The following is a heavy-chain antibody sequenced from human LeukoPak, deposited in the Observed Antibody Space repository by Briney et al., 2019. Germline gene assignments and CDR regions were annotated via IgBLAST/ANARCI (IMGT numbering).Heavy chain of an antibody. CDR3: ARDRSGPNWFDP. CDR1: GFTVSSNY. D-gene: IGHD6-19*01. Sequence: GGSLRLSCAASGFTVSSNYMSWVRQAPGKGLEGVSVIYSGGSTYYADSVKGRFTISRDNSKNTLYLQMNSLRAEDTAVYYCARDRSGPNWFDPWGQGTLVTVSS. CDR2: IYSGGST. J-gene: IGHJ5*02. V-gene: IGHV3-66*01.